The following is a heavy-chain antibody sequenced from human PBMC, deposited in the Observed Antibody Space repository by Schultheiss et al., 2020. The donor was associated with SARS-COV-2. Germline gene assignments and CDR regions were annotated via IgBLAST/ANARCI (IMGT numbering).Heavy chain of an antibody. V-gene: IGHV3-30*03. J-gene: IGHJ4*02. CDR2: ISYDGSNK. D-gene: IGHD6-19*01. Sequence: GGSLRLSCAASGFTFSSYGMHWVRQAPGKGLEWVAVISYDGSNKYYADSVKGRFTISRDNAKNSLYLQMNSLRAEDTAVYYCARSPFLYSSGLDWGQGTLVTVSS. CDR3: ARSPFLYSSGLD. CDR1: GFTFSSYG.